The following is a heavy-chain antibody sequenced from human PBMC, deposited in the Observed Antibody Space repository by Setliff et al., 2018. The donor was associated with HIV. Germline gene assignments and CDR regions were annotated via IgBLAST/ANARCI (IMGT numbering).Heavy chain of an antibody. J-gene: IGHJ5*02. CDR2: ISSSGSYI. CDR3: ANLWELGA. D-gene: IGHD3-16*01. CDR1: GFTFISST. Sequence: GGSLRLSCTVSGFTFISSTMNWVRQAPGKGLEWVASISSSGSYIHYADSLKGRFTISRDNAKNSLFLEMRSLRDEDTAVYLCANLWELGAWGQGTLVTVSS. V-gene: IGHV3-21*04.